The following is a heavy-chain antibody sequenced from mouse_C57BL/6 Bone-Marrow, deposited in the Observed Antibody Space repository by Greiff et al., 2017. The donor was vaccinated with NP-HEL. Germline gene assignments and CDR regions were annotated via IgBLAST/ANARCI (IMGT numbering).Heavy chain of an antibody. CDR1: GYTFTSYW. CDR3: ARGPYYYGSSSYAMDY. CDR2: IHLNSGST. D-gene: IGHD1-1*01. Sequence: QVQLKQPGAELVKPGASVKLSCKASGYTFTSYWMHWVKQRPGQGLEWIGMIHLNSGSTNYNEKFKSKATLTVDKSSSTAYMQLSSLTSEDSAVYYCARGPYYYGSSSYAMDYWGQGTSVTVSS. V-gene: IGHV1-64*01. J-gene: IGHJ4*01.